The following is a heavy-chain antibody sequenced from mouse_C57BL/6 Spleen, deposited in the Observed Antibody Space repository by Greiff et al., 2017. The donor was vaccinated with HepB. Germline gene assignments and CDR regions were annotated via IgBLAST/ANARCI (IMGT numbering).Heavy chain of an antibody. CDR3: ASVLDYAMDY. Sequence: QVQLQQPGAELVMPGASVKLSCKASGYTFTSYWMHWVKQRPGQGLEWIGEIDPSDSYTNYNQKFKGKSTLTVDKSSSTAYMQLSSLTSEDSAVYYGASVLDYAMDYWGQGTSVTVSS. V-gene: IGHV1-69*01. CDR1: GYTFTSYW. CDR2: IDPSDSYT. D-gene: IGHD4-1*01. J-gene: IGHJ4*01.